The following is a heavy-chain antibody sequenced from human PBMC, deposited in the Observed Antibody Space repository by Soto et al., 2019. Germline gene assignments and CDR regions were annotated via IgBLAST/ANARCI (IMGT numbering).Heavy chain of an antibody. CDR1: GFAFSSYS. CDR3: ARVFYSVAGTGGLDY. CDR2: ISSSSSTI. J-gene: IGHJ4*02. D-gene: IGHD6-19*01. V-gene: IGHV3-48*02. Sequence: EVQLVESGGGLVQPGGSLSLSCAASGFAFSSYSMNWVRQAPGKGLEWVSYISSSSSTIYYADSVKGRFTISRDNAKNSLYLQMNSLRDEDTAVYYCARVFYSVAGTGGLDYWGQGTLVTFSS.